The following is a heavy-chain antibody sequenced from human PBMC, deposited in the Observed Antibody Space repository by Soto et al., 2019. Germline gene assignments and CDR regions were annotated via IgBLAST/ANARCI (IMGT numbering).Heavy chain of an antibody. CDR1: GGSFSGYY. V-gene: IGHV4-34*01. CDR3: ARPTYYYGSGSYRIDY. CDR2: INHSGST. D-gene: IGHD3-10*01. J-gene: IGHJ4*02. Sequence: SETLSLTCAVYGGSFSGYYWSWIRQPPGKGLEWIGEINHSGSTNYNPSLKSRVTISVDTSKNQFSLKLSSVTAADTAVYYCARPTYYYGSGSYRIDYWGQGTLVTVSS.